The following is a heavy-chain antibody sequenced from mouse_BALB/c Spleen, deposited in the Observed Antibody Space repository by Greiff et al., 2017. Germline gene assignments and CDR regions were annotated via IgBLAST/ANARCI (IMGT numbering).Heavy chain of an antibody. CDR3: ARYYGSSPAWFAY. J-gene: IGHJ3*01. D-gene: IGHD1-1*01. CDR2: ISSGGST. Sequence: EVKLVESGGGLVKPGGSLKLSCAASGFTFSSYAMSWVRQTPEKRLEWVASISSGGSTYYPDSVKGRFTISRDNARNILYLQMSSLRSEDTAMYYCARYYGSSPAWFAYWGQGTLVTVSA. CDR1: GFTFSSYA. V-gene: IGHV5-6-5*01.